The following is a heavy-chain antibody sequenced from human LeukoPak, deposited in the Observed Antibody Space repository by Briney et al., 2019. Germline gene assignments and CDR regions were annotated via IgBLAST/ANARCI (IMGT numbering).Heavy chain of an antibody. CDR1: GFTFSSYG. Sequence: GGTLRLSCAASGFTFSSYGMSWVRQAPGKGLEWVSGISATGGGSTYYADSVKGRFTISRDSSKNTLFLQMNRLRPEDAAVYYCAKAPVTTCRGAFCYPFDYWGLGTLVTVSS. V-gene: IGHV3-23*01. D-gene: IGHD2-15*01. CDR2: ISATGGGST. J-gene: IGHJ4*02. CDR3: AKAPVTTCRGAFCYPFDY.